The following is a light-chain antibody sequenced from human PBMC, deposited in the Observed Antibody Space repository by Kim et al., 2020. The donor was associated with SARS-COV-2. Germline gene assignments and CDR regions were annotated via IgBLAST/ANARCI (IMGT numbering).Light chain of an antibody. V-gene: IGLV1-51*01. CDR1: SSNIGNNY. CDR3: GTWDSSLSAWV. Sequence: QKVTISCSGSSSNIGNNYVSWYQQLPGTAPKLLIYDNNKRPSGIPDRFSGYKSGTSATLGITGLQTGDEADYYCGTWDSSLSAWVFGGGTQLTVL. CDR2: DNN. J-gene: IGLJ3*02.